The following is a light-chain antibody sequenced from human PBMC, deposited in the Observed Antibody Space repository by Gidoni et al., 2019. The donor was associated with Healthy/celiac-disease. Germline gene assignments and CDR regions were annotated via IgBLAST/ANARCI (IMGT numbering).Light chain of an antibody. V-gene: IGKV1-12*01. CDR3: QQANSFPRT. CDR2: AAS. J-gene: IGKJ1*01. Sequence: DIKMTQSPSSLSASVGDRVTITCRASQDISSWLDWYQQKPGKAPKLLIYAASSLQSGVPSRFSGSGSGTDFTLTISSLQPEDFATYYCQQANSFPRTFGQGTKVEIK. CDR1: QDISSW.